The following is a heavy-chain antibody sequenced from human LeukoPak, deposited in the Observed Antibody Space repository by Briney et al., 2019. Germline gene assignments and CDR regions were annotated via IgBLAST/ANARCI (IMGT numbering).Heavy chain of an antibody. Sequence: SVKVSCTASVCTFSSYAIGWVRQAPGQGLEWMGGIIPIFGTANYAQKFQGRVTITADESTSTAYMELSSLRSEDTAVYYCAPLPGSGSLNDHWGQGTLVTVSS. D-gene: IGHD3-22*01. V-gene: IGHV1-69*01. CDR2: IIPIFGTA. J-gene: IGHJ1*01. CDR3: APLPGSGSLNDH. CDR1: VCTFSSYA.